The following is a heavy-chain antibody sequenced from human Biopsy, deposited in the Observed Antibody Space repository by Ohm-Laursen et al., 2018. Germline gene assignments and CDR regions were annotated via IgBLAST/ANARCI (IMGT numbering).Heavy chain of an antibody. CDR2: LNPVSGNS. CDR3: GRAVRNQLLTDP. CDR1: GYTFTSYD. D-gene: IGHD1-7*01. J-gene: IGHJ5*02. Sequence: SSVKVSCKVSGYTFTSYDITWVRQASGQRPEWIGWLNPVSGNSNFGQKFRGRVTVTSDTSISTAYMEPSGLTSDDTATYYCGRAVRNQLLTDPWGQGTLVTVTS. V-gene: IGHV1-8*01.